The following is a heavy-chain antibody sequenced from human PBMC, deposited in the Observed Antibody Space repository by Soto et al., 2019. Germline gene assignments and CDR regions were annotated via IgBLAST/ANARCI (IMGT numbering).Heavy chain of an antibody. Sequence: HVQLVESGGGVVQPGRSLRLSCAASGFTFSSYAMHWVRQVPGKGLEWVAVISYDGSNKYYADSVKGRFTISRDNSKNTLYLQMNSLRAEDTAVYYCARPLWRDDYNWGYFDLWGRGTLVTVSS. CDR2: ISYDGSNK. V-gene: IGHV3-30-3*01. D-gene: IGHD4-4*01. CDR3: ARPLWRDDYNWGYFDL. J-gene: IGHJ2*01. CDR1: GFTFSSYA.